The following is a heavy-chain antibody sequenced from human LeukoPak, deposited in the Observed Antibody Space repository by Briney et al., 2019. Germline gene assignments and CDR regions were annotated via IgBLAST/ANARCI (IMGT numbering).Heavy chain of an antibody. CDR3: AKDRWDGSYSLSYYYYYMDV. Sequence: GGSLRLSCAASGFTFSSYSMNWVRQAPGKGLEWVSSISSSSSYIYYADSVKGRFTISRDNAKNSLYLQMNSLRAEDTAVYYCAKDRWDGSYSLSYYYYYMDVWGKGTTVTISS. J-gene: IGHJ6*03. CDR1: GFTFSSYS. CDR2: ISSSSSYI. D-gene: IGHD1-26*01. V-gene: IGHV3-21*01.